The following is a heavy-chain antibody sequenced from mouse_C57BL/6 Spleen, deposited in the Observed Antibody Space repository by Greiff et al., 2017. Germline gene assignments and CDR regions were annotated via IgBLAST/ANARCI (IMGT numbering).Heavy chain of an antibody. CDR1: GYTFTSYW. Sequence: VQLQQPGAELVMPGASVKLSCKASGYTFTSYWMHWVKQRPGQGLEWIGEIDPSDSYTNYNQKFKGKSTLTVDKSSSTAYMQLSSLTSEDSAVYYCARYGSDLYFDVWGTGTTVTVSS. V-gene: IGHV1-69*01. CDR3: ARYGSDLYFDV. D-gene: IGHD1-1*01. CDR2: IDPSDSYT. J-gene: IGHJ1*03.